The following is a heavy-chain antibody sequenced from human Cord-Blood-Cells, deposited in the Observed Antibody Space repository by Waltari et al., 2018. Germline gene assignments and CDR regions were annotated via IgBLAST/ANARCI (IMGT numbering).Heavy chain of an antibody. CDR3: ARVRLAYCGGDCYSLDWFDP. D-gene: IGHD2-21*01. CDR2: INPNSGGT. J-gene: IGHJ5*02. CDR1: GYTFTGYY. V-gene: IGHV1-2*02. Sequence: QVQLVQSGAEVKKPGASVKVSCKASGYTFTGYYMHWVRQAPGQGLEWMGWINPNSGGTNYAQKFQGRVTMTRNTSISTAYMELSRLRSDDTAVYYCARVRLAYCGGDCYSLDWFDPWGQGTLVTVSS.